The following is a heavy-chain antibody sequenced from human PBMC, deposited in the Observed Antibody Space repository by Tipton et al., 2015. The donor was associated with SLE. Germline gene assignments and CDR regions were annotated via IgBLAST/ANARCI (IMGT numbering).Heavy chain of an antibody. CDR1: GGSISSYY. D-gene: IGHD3-10*01. CDR2: IYTSGST. V-gene: IGHV4-4*07. J-gene: IGHJ4*02. CDR3: ARIGEGTGDQGFDF. Sequence: TLSLTCIVSGGSISSYYWSWSRQPAEKGLEWIGRIYTSGSTNYTPSLKSRVAISVDTSKNQFSLKLSSVTAADTAVYYCARIGEGTGDQGFDFWGQGTLVTVSS.